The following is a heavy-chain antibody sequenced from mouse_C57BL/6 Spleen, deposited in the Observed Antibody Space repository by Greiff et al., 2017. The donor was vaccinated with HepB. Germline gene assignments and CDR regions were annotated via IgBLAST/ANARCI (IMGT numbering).Heavy chain of an antibody. J-gene: IGHJ4*01. CDR1: GFNIKNTY. D-gene: IGHD2-14*01. CDR2: IDPANGNT. Sequence: LVESVAELVRPGASVKLSCTASGFNIKNTYMHWVKQRPEQGLEWIGRIDPANGNTKYAPKFQGKATITADTSSNTAYLQLSSLTSEDTAIYYCAREGDGTTERGYYYAMDYWGQGTSVTVSS. CDR3: AREGDGTTERGYYYAMDY. V-gene: IGHV14-3*01.